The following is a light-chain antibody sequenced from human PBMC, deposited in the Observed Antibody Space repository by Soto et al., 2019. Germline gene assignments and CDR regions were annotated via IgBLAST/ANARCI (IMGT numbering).Light chain of an antibody. V-gene: IGKV3-20*01. CDR2: GAS. CDR3: QQYGSSRTWT. J-gene: IGKJ1*01. CDR1: QSVSSSY. Sequence: EIWWTRSPGTLSWSPGEISTLCCRWIQSVSSSYLAWYQQKPGQAPRLLIYGASSRATGIPDRFSGSGSGTDFTLTISRLEPEDFAVYYCQQYGSSRTWTFGQGTKVDIK.